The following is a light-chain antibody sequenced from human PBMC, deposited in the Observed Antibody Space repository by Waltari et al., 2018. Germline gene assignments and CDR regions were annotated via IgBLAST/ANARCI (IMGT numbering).Light chain of an antibody. J-gene: IGKJ1*01. Sequence: EIVLTQSPDTLSFSPGERATLSCRASQTLSSSYLAWYQQKPGQAPRLLIYRTSSRATGIPDRFSGSGSGTDFSLTINRLEPEDSAVYYCQQYGSPLWSFGQGTKVEIK. V-gene: IGKV3-20*01. CDR2: RTS. CDR3: QQYGSPLWS. CDR1: QTLSSSY.